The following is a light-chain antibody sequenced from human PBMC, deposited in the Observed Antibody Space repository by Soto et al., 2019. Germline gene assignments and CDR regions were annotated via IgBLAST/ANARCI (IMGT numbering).Light chain of an antibody. J-gene: IGKJ4*02. CDR3: SQETHSDFT. CDR2: KVS. V-gene: IGKV2-30*02. CDR1: HGLVHSSGHTF. Sequence: DVVLTQSPRSLPVTLGQPASISCRSSHGLVHSSGHTFLNWSHQRPGQSPCRLIFKVSKLDSGGPDRLSGRMSGRDFRLTISRVEAEDVWVFYCSQETHSDFTFGGGSKVESK.